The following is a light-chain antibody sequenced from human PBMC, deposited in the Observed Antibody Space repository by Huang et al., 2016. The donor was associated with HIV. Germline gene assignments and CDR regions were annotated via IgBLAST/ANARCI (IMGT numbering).Light chain of an antibody. CDR1: QSVSRY. Sequence: EIVLTQSPATLSLSPGERATLHCRASQSVSRYLAWYQQKPGKAPTLLSYDASNRATVIPARFSISGSGTDFTRTISSLEPEDFAVYYCQQRSNWPPYTFGQGTKLEIK. CDR3: QQRSNWPPYT. V-gene: IGKV3-11*01. CDR2: DAS. J-gene: IGKJ2*01.